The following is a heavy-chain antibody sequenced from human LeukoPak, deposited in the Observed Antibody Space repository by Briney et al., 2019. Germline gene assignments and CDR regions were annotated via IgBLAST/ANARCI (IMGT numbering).Heavy chain of an antibody. D-gene: IGHD2-2*01. CDR3: ARGDGGYCSSTSCYYFDY. V-gene: IGHV3-48*01. CDR1: GFTFSSYS. J-gene: IGHJ4*02. Sequence: PGGSLRLSCAASGFTFSSYSMNWVRQAPGKGLEWVSYISSSSSTIYYADSVKGRFTISRDNAKNSLFLQMNSLRAEDTAVYYCARGDGGYCSSTSCYYFDYWGQGTLVTVSS. CDR2: ISSSSSTI.